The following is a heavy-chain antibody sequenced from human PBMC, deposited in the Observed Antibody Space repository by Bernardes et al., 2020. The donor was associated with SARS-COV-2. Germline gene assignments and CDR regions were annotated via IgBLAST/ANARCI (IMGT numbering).Heavy chain of an antibody. Sequence: GGSLRLSCAASGFTFSSYSMNWVRQAPGKGLEWVSSISSSSSYIYYADSVKGRFTISRDNAKNSLYLQMNSLRAEDTAVYYCARDRPTYYYDTGGMDVWGQGTTVNVSS. D-gene: IGHD3-22*01. J-gene: IGHJ6*02. CDR3: ARDRPTYYYDTGGMDV. CDR2: ISSSSSYI. CDR1: GFTFSSYS. V-gene: IGHV3-21*01.